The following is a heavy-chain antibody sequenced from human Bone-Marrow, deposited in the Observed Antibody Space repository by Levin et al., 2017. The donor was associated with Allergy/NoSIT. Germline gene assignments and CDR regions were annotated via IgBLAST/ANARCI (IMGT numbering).Heavy chain of an antibody. CDR1: GFTFSSYG. D-gene: IGHD3-22*01. Sequence: PGGSLRLSCAASGFTFSSYGMHWVRQAPGKGLEWVAVISYDGSNKYYADSVKGRFTISRDNSKNTLYLQMNSLRAEDTAVYYCAKEGNYDSSGYYYEVRGGYFDYWGQGTLVTVSS. V-gene: IGHV3-30*18. CDR3: AKEGNYDSSGYYYEVRGGYFDY. CDR2: ISYDGSNK. J-gene: IGHJ4*02.